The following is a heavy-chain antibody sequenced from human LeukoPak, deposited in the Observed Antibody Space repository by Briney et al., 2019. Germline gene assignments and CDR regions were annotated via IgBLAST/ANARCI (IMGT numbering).Heavy chain of an antibody. J-gene: IGHJ6*02. V-gene: IGHV3-30*03. Sequence: GGSLRLSCAASGFTFSSYGMHWVRQAPGKGLEWVAVISYDGSNKYYADSVKGRFTISRDNSKNTLYLQMNSLRAEDTAVYYCEWESGSGSDHDYYGMDVWGQGTTVTVSS. CDR1: GFTFSSYG. CDR2: ISYDGSNK. D-gene: IGHD3-10*01. CDR3: EWESGSGSDHDYYGMDV.